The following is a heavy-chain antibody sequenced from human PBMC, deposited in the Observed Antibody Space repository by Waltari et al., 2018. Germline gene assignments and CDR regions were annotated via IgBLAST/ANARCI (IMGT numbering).Heavy chain of an antibody. CDR3: AKGNDFWSGDDTAKNWFDP. Sequence: EVQLVESGGGLVQPGGSLRLSCAASGFTFSSYEMNWVRQAPGQGLEWVSYISSSGSTIYYAASVKGLFTISRDNVTNSLYLQMNSLRAEDTAVYYCAKGNDFWSGDDTAKNWFDPWGQGTLVTASS. CDR2: ISSSGSTI. CDR1: GFTFSSYE. J-gene: IGHJ5*02. D-gene: IGHD3-3*01. V-gene: IGHV3-48*03.